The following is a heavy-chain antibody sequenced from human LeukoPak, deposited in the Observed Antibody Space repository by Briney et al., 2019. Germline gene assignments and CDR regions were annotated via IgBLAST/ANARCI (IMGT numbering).Heavy chain of an antibody. CDR1: GGSISSYY. D-gene: IGHD5-12*01. J-gene: IGHJ2*01. Sequence: SETLSLTCTVSGGSISSYYWSWIRQPAGKGLEWIGRIYTSGSTNYNPSLESRVIISVDTSKNQFSLKLSSVTAADTAVYYCARDFLPPHYTATIRPDWYFDLWGRGTLVTVSS. CDR3: ARDFLPPHYTATIRPDWYFDL. V-gene: IGHV4-4*07. CDR2: IYTSGST.